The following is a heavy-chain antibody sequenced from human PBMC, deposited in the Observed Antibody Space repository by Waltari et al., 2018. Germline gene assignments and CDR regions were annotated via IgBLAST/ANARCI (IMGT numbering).Heavy chain of an antibody. CDR3: TTLFGDFWSGYFFDF. CDR1: GFTFSNAW. V-gene: IGHV3-15*01. Sequence: EVQLVESGGGLVKPGGSLRLSCAASGFTFSNAWMSWVRQAPGKGWEWVGRVKSKSEGGTRDYSAPVKGRFTISRDDSENTLYLQMNSLKTEDTAVYYCTTLFGDFWSGYFFDFWGQGTLVTVSS. CDR2: VKSKSEGGTR. J-gene: IGHJ4*02. D-gene: IGHD3-3*01.